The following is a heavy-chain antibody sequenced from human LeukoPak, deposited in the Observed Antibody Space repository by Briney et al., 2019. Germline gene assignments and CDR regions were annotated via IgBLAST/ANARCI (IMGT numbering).Heavy chain of an antibody. Sequence: GASVKVSCKASGYTFTGYYVHWVRQAPGQGLEWMGRINPNSGGTNYAQKFQGRVTMTRDTSISTAYMELSRLRSDDTAVYYCARSPSWSSSWYDYWGQGTLVTVSS. J-gene: IGHJ4*02. D-gene: IGHD6-13*01. CDR2: INPNSGGT. CDR1: GYTFTGYY. CDR3: ARSPSWSSSWYDY. V-gene: IGHV1-2*06.